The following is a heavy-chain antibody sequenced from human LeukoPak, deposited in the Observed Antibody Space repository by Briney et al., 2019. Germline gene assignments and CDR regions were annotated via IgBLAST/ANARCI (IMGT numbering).Heavy chain of an antibody. J-gene: IGHJ5*02. CDR1: GGSISSSSYY. V-gene: IGHV4-39*07. D-gene: IGHD3-10*01. CDR3: ASPRGSGSYYNWFDP. Sequence: SETLSLTCTVSGGSISSSSYYWGWIRQPPGKGLEWIGEINHSGSTYYNPSLKSRVTISVDTSKNQFSLKLSSVTAADTAVYYCASPRGSGSYYNWFDPWGQGTLVTVSS. CDR2: INHSGST.